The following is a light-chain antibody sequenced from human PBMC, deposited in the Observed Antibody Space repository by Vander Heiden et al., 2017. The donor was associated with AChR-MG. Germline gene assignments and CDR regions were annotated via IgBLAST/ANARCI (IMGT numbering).Light chain of an antibody. V-gene: IGLV1-40*01. J-gene: IGLJ2*01. CDR3: QSYDSSLSGSRV. CDR2: GNS. CDR1: GSNIGEGYE. Sequence: QSVLTQPPSVSGAPGQRVTIACTGSGSNIGEGYEVTWYQQLPGTAPNLLIYGNSNRPSGVPDRFSGSKSGTSASLAITGLQAEDEADYYCQSYDSSLSGSRVFGGGTKLTVL.